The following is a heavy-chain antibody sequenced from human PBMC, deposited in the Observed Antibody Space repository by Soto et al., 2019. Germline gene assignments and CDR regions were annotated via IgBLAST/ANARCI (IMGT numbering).Heavy chain of an antibody. CDR3: ARQGLTTVQTDFDY. V-gene: IGHV4-39*01. Sequence: SETLSLTCTVSGGSISSGGYYWSWIRQHPGKGLEWIGYIYYSGSTYYNPSLKSRVTISVDTSENQFSLKLSSVTAADTAVYYCARQGLTTVQTDFDYWGQGTLVTVSS. D-gene: IGHD4-17*01. CDR1: GGSISSGGYY. J-gene: IGHJ4*02. CDR2: IYYSGST.